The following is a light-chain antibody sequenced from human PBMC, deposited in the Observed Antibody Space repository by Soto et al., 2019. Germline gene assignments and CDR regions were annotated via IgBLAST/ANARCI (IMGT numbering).Light chain of an antibody. CDR3: QQFVSSLSSFT. CDR1: QSVSSSY. J-gene: IGKJ2*01. CDR2: GAS. Sequence: EIVLTQSPGTLSLSPGERATLSCRASQSVSSSYLAWYQQKPGQPPRLLIYGASSRATGIPDRFSGGGSGTDFTLTISRLEPEDFAVYYCQQFVSSLSSFTFGQGTKLEI. V-gene: IGKV3-20*01.